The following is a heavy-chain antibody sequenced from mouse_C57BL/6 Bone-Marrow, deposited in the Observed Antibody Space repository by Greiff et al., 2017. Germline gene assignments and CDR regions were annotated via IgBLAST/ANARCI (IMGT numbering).Heavy chain of an antibody. CDR3: ARRGYVSTFAY. CDR1: GFPFSNYD. J-gene: IGHJ2*01. V-gene: IGHV5-6*02. Sequence: EVMLVESGGDLVTPGGSLKLSCAASGFPFSNYDMSWVRQTPDKRLEWVATISSGGSYTYYPDSVKGRFTISRDNAKNTLYLQRSGLKSEDTAMYYCARRGYVSTFAYWGQGTLRTVSS. CDR2: ISSGGSYT. D-gene: IGHD1-1*01.